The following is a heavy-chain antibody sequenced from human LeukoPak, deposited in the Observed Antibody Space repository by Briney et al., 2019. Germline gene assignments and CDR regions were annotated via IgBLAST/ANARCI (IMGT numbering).Heavy chain of an antibody. D-gene: IGHD3-10*01. CDR3: AKNSPPSLWFGELFVDY. V-gene: IGHV3-23*01. CDR1: GNTFSRFW. J-gene: IGHJ4*02. CDR2: ISGSGGST. Sequence: GGSLRLSCAVSGNTFSRFWMSWVRQAPGKGLEWVSAISGSGGSTYYADSVKGRFTISRDNSKNTLYLQMNSLRAEDTAVYYCAKNSPPSLWFGELFVDYWGQGTLVTVSS.